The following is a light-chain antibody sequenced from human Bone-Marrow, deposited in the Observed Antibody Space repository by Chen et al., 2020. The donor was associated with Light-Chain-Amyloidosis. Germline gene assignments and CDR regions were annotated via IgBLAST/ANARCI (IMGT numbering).Light chain of an antibody. V-gene: IGLV6-57*01. CDR1: SGSIATNY. CDR2: EDD. J-gene: IGLJ3*02. CDR3: QSYQGSSQGV. Sequence: NFMLTQPHSVSESPGKTVIISCTRSSGSIATNYVQWYQQRPGSSPTTVIYEDDQRPSGVPDRFSGSIDRCSNSASLTISGLKTEGEADYYCQSYQGSSQGVFCRGTKLTVL.